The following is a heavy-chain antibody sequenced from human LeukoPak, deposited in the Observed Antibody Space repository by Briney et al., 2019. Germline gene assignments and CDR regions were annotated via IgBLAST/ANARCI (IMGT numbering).Heavy chain of an antibody. Sequence: QPGVSLRLSCAASGFTCSSYAMIWVRQAPGKGLEGVSGISGTGGSKYYADSVKGRFTISRDNYKNTLYLQMNSLRDEDTVVYYCAKDQAVLDYWGQGTLVTVSS. D-gene: IGHD6-19*01. J-gene: IGHJ4*02. CDR1: GFTCSSYA. CDR2: ISGTGGSK. CDR3: AKDQAVLDY. V-gene: IGHV3-23*01.